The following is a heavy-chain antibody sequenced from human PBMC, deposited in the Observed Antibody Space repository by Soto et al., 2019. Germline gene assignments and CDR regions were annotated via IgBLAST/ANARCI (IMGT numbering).Heavy chain of an antibody. CDR2: INPNSGGT. Sequence: QVQLVQSGAEVKKPGASVKVSCKASGYTFTGYYMHWVRQAPGQGLEWMGWINPNSGGTNYAQKFQGWVTMTRNQSISTAYMELSSLRSDDTAVYYCARGVGYDFWSGRNWFDPWGQGTLVTVSS. CDR1: GYTFTGYY. CDR3: ARGVGYDFWSGRNWFDP. J-gene: IGHJ5*02. V-gene: IGHV1-2*04. D-gene: IGHD3-3*01.